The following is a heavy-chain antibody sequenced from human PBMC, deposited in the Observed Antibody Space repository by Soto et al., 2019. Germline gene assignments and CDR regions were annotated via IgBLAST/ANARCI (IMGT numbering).Heavy chain of an antibody. Sequence: QAQLVESGGGVVQPGTSLRLSCAASGFTISTHGMHWVRQAPGKGLEWLANIWYDGSNKFYAESVKGRFSISKDNSKNTLYLQMSSLSAEDTDVYYCAAATTWNFHFPYWGQGTQVTVSS. V-gene: IGHV3-33*03. D-gene: IGHD1-7*01. CDR2: IWYDGSNK. J-gene: IGHJ4*02. CDR3: AAATTWNFHFPY. CDR1: GFTISTHG.